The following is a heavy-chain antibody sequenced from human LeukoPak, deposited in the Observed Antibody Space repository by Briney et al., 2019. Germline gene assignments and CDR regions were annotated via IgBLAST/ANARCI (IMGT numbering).Heavy chain of an antibody. CDR3: ATNSGDY. Sequence: PSQTLSLTCTVSGDSINSGGYYWTWIRQHPGRGLEWIGYIYYSGSTYYNPSLRSRVTLSLDTSKNQFSLNLNSVTAADTAVYYCATNSGDYWGQGTLVTVSS. D-gene: IGHD6-25*01. J-gene: IGHJ4*02. CDR2: IYYSGST. V-gene: IGHV4-31*03. CDR1: GDSINSGGYY.